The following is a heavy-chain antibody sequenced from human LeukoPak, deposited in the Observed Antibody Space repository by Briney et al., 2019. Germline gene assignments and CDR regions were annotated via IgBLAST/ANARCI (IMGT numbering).Heavy chain of an antibody. V-gene: IGHV1-18*01. CDR2: ISAYNGHT. J-gene: IGHJ4*02. CDR3: ARTGIDYGDYGLLDY. CDR1: GYTFTKYG. Sequence: GASVKVSCKASGYTFTKYGITWVRQAPGQGPEWVGWISAYNGHTESAQKFQGRVTMTMDTSTNTAYMELRSLRSDDTAVYYCARTGIDYGDYGLLDYWGQGSLVTVSS. D-gene: IGHD4-17*01.